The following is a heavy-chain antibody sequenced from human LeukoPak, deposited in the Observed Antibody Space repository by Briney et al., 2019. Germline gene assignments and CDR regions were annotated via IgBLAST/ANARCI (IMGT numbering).Heavy chain of an antibody. J-gene: IGHJ5*02. CDR2: ISRSGATI. V-gene: IGHV3-48*01. D-gene: IGHD5-12*01. Sequence: PGGSLRLSCAASGFTFSSYGMNWVRQAPGKGPEWISYISRSGATIYYADFVKGRFTISRHTSKNTLYLQMNSLRAEDTAVYYCARASGYSGSRRWFDPWGQGTLVTVSS. CDR3: ARASGYSGSRRWFDP. CDR1: GFTFSSYG.